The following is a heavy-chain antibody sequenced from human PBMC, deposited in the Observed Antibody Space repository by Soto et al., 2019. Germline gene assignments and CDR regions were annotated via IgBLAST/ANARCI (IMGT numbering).Heavy chain of an antibody. CDR3: AKNYNYYDRSGHYYGDGGFDY. Sequence: QVHLAESGGGVVQPGRSLRLSCAASGFIFNNFGMHWVRQAPGKGLEWVAVIWFDGSTTYYADSVKGRCTISRDNSKNTLYLEINSLRAEDTAVYYCAKNYNYYDRSGHYYGDGGFDYWGQGTRVTVSS. CDR1: GFIFNNFG. V-gene: IGHV3-33*08. CDR2: IWFDGSTT. D-gene: IGHD3-22*01. J-gene: IGHJ4*02.